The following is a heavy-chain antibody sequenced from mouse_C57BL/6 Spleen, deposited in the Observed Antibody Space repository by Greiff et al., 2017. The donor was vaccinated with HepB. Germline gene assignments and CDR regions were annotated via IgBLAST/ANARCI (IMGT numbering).Heavy chain of an antibody. J-gene: IGHJ3*01. CDR1: GYTFTDYN. CDR2: INPNNGGT. D-gene: IGHD2-10*01. Sequence: EVKLMESGPELVKPGASVKIPCKASGYTFTDYNMDWVKQSHGKSLEWIGDINPNNGGTIYNQKFKGKATLTVDKSSSTAYMELRSLTSEDTAVYYCAREGGLPFAYWGQGTLVTVSA. V-gene: IGHV1-18*01. CDR3: AREGGLPFAY.